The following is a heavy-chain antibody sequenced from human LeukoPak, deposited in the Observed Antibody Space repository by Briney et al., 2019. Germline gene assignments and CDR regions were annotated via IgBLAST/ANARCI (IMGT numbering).Heavy chain of an antibody. J-gene: IGHJ4*02. CDR3: Y. V-gene: IGHV3-30*04. Sequence: GRSLRLSCAASGFTFDSYAMHWVRQAPGKGLEWVAVISYDGSNKYYADSVKGRFTISRDNYTAVYYCASPGGRDGYEMWRFDYWGQGTLVTVSS. D-gene: IGHD5-24*01. CDR1: GFTFDSYA. CDR2: ISYDGSNK.